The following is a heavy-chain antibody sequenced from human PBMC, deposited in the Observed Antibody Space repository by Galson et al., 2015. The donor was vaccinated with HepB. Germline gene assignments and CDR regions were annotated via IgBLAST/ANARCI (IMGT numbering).Heavy chain of an antibody. CDR2: ISSNGGST. V-gene: IGHV3-64*04. D-gene: IGHD1-26*01. CDR1: GFTFSSYA. CDR3: ARLLTADFDY. Sequence: SLRLSCAASGFTFSSYAMHWVRQAPGKGLKYVSAISSNGGSTYYADSVKGRFTISRDNSKNTLYLQMNSLRAEDTAVYYCARLLTADFDYWGQGTLVTVSS. J-gene: IGHJ4*02.